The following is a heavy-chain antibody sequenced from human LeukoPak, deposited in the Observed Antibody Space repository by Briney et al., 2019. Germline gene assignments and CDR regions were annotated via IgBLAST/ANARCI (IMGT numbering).Heavy chain of an antibody. CDR2: IYYSGST. CDR3: ARVVVDIAVAYTWYFDL. Sequence: SETLSLTCTVSGGSISSSSYYWGWIRQPPGKGLEWIGSIYYSGSTYYNPSLKSRVTISVDTSKNQFSLKLSSVTAADTAVYYCARVVVDIAVAYTWYFDLWGRGTLVTVSS. CDR1: GGSISSSSYY. J-gene: IGHJ2*01. V-gene: IGHV4-39*07. D-gene: IGHD6-19*01.